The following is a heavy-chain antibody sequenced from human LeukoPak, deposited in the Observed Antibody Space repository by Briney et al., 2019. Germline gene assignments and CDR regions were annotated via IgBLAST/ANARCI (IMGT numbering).Heavy chain of an antibody. CDR3: AHQEYDIGCHPFQH. Sequence: SGPTLVKPTQTLTLTCTFSGFSLITNAVGVGWIRQPPGKALEWLALFYYNNNKFYSPSLENRVTVSKDTSKNQVVLTLTNMDPMDTATYYCAHQEYDIGCHPFQHWGQGTLVTVSS. D-gene: IGHD2/OR15-2a*01. CDR1: GFSLITNAVG. CDR2: FYYNNNK. V-gene: IGHV2-5*01. J-gene: IGHJ1*01.